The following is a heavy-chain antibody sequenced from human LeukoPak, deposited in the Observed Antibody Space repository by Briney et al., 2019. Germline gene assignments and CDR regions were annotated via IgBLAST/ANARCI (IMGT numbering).Heavy chain of an antibody. CDR3: ARGGNYDFWSGHYRGYYYYYYYMDV. Sequence: SETLSLTCTVSGGSISSHYWSWIRQPPGKGLEWIGYIYYSGSTNYNPSLKSRVTISVDTSKNQFSLKLSSVTAADTAVYYCARGGNYDFWSGHYRGYYYYYYYMDVWGKGTTVTVSS. CDR2: IYYSGST. J-gene: IGHJ6*03. CDR1: GGSISSHY. D-gene: IGHD3-3*01. V-gene: IGHV4-59*11.